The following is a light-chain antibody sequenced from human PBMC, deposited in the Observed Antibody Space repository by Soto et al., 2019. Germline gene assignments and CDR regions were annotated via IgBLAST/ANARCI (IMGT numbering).Light chain of an antibody. CDR3: CSYTRSTTYV. CDR1: SSDVGGYNY. CDR2: DVN. Sequence: QSVLTQPASVSGSPGQSITISCTGTSSDVGGYNYVSWYQQHPGKAPKLMIFDVNNRPSGISSRFSGSKSGNTASLTISGLQAEDEADYYCCSYTRSTTYVFGTGTKAPS. V-gene: IGLV2-14*03. J-gene: IGLJ1*01.